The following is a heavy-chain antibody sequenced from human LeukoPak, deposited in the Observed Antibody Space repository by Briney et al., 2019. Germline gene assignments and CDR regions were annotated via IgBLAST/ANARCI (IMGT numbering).Heavy chain of an antibody. CDR3: ASFISGYYSVGAFDI. V-gene: IGHV5-51*01. CDR2: IYPGDSDT. D-gene: IGHD3-22*01. J-gene: IGHJ3*02. Sequence: GASLKISFKGSGSRFTSYWIGWVRQLPGKGLEWMGIIYPGDSDTRYSPSFQGQVNISADKSISTAYLQWNSLKASDTAMYYWASFISGYYSVGAFDIWGQGTMVTVSS. CDR1: GSRFTSYW.